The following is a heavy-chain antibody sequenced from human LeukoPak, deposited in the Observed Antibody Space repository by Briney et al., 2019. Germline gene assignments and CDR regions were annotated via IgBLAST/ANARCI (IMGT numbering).Heavy chain of an antibody. CDR2: ISSTGSYI. J-gene: IGHJ5*02. V-gene: IGHV3-21*01. D-gene: IGHD6-25*01. Sequence: GGSLRLSCAASGFTFSSYSMSWVRQAPGKGLEWVSSISSTGSYIYYADSVKGRFTISRDNSKNSLYLQMNSLRAEGTAVYYCASIIAAAATNWFDPWGQGTLVTVSS. CDR3: ASIIAAAATNWFDP. CDR1: GFTFSSYS.